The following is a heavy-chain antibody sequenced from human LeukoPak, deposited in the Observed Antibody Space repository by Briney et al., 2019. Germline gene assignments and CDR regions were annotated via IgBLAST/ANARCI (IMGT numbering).Heavy chain of an antibody. CDR3: VRDIRDCSTCDPRFDP. V-gene: IGHV3-74*01. CDR1: GFTFSDYW. Sequence: GGSLILSCAASGFTFSDYWMHWVRQAPGKGLVWVSRIHSDGISTTYADSVKGRFTISRDNAKSTLFLQMDSLGADDTAVYYCVRDIRDCSTCDPRFDPWGQGILVSVSS. D-gene: IGHD2-2*01. J-gene: IGHJ5*02. CDR2: IHSDGIST.